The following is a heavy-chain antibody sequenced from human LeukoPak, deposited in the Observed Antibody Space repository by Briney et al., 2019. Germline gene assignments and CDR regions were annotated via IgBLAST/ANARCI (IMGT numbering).Heavy chain of an antibody. D-gene: IGHD2-15*01. J-gene: IGHJ4*02. V-gene: IGHV4-59*01. CDR2: IYYSGST. CDR1: GGSISSYY. Sequence: SETLSLTCTVSGGSISSYYWSWIRQPPGKGLEWIGYIYYSGSTNYNPSLKSRVTISVDTSKNQFSLKLSSVTAEDTAVYYCAKEGWVGYCSGGSCYGGYYFDYWGQGTLVTVSS. CDR3: AKEGWVGYCSGGSCYGGYYFDY.